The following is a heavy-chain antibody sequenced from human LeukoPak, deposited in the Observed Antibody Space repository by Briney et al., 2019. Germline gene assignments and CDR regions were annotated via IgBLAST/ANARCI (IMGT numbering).Heavy chain of an antibody. Sequence: GGSLQISCKGSGYNFTKYWIGWVRQLTGKGLEWMAIINPSDSDTRYSPSFQGQVTISADKSISTAYLQWSSLKASDSAMYYCVKPDSTGYYAYWGQGTLVTVSS. V-gene: IGHV5-51*01. CDR3: VKPDSTGYYAY. CDR1: GYNFTKYW. J-gene: IGHJ4*02. CDR2: INPSDSDT. D-gene: IGHD3-22*01.